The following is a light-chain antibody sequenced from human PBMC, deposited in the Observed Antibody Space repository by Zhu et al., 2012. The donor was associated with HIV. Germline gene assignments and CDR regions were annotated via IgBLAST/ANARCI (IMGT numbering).Light chain of an antibody. CDR2: GAS. CDR3: HQYDNSWT. CDR1: QSVSSNY. Sequence: EVVLTQSPDTLSLSPRDRATLACRASQSVSSNYLIWYQQKPGQAPRPLIYGASDRASGVPDRFSGSGSGTDFTLSISRLEPEDFAVYYCHQYDNSWTFGQGTKVEIK. V-gene: IGKV3-20*01. J-gene: IGKJ1*01.